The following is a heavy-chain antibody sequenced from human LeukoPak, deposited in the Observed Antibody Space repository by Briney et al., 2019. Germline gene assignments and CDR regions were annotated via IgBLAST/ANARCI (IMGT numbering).Heavy chain of an antibody. V-gene: IGHV1-8*03. CDR3: ARTRSAGLRFLEWLPPLNWFDP. D-gene: IGHD3-3*01. Sequence: ASVKVSCKASGYTFTSYDINWARQATGQGLEWMGWMNPNSGNTGYAQKFQGRVTITRNTSISTAYMELSSLRSEDTAVYYCARTRSAGLRFLEWLPPLNWFDPWGQGTLVTVSS. CDR1: GYTFTSYD. J-gene: IGHJ5*02. CDR2: MNPNSGNT.